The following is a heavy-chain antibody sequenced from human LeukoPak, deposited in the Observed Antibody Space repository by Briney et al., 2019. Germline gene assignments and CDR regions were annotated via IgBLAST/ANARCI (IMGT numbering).Heavy chain of an antibody. CDR1: GGSISSGGYY. Sequence: MASETLSLTCTVSGGSISSGGYYWGWIRQPPGKGLEWIGSIYYSGSTYYNPSLKSRVTISVDTSKNQFSLKLNSVTAADTAVYYCARPCSSISCSSDPWGQGTLVTVSS. CDR2: IYYSGST. D-gene: IGHD2-2*01. J-gene: IGHJ5*02. V-gene: IGHV4-39*01. CDR3: ARPCSSISCSSDP.